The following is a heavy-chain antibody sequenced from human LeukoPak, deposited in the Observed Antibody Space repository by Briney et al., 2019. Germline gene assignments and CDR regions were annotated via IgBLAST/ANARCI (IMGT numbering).Heavy chain of an antibody. CDR1: GSNFSSYG. V-gene: IGHV3-30*02. J-gene: IGHJ4*02. CDR2: IRFDGNYK. Sequence: GGSLRLSCAASGSNFSSYGMHWVRQAPGNGLEWVAFIRFDGNYKYYVDSMKGRFTISRDNSKNTVFLQMNSLRPEDTAVYYCAKDQGYYDSSGYQYYFEYWGKGTLVTVSS. CDR3: AKDQGYYDSSGYQYYFEY. D-gene: IGHD3-22*01.